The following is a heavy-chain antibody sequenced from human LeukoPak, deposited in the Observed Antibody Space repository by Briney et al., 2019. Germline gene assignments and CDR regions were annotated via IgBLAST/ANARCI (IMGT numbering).Heavy chain of an antibody. J-gene: IGHJ4*02. CDR1: GFTFSSYG. V-gene: IGHV3-30*03. CDR2: ILYDGSNK. Sequence: GGSLRLSCAASGFTFSSYGMQWIRQAPGKGLEWVAVILYDGSNKYYADSVKGRFTTSRDNSKNTLYLEMNSLRVDDTAVYYCARVFLERLTSGYFDDWGQGTLVTVSP. D-gene: IGHD3-3*01. CDR3: ARVFLERLTSGYFDD.